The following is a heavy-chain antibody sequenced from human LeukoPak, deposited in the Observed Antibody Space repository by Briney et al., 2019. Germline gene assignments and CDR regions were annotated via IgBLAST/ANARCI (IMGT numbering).Heavy chain of an antibody. D-gene: IGHD5-24*01. CDR1: GYTFSGYA. J-gene: IGHJ4*02. Sequence: ASVTVSFTASGYTFSGYAIHWVRQAPGQRFEWMGWINAGNGHTKYSQNFQGRVTITRDSSANIVYMDVSSLTSEDTAVYYCARGIWSATRVDYYLDNWGRGTLVTVSS. CDR3: ARGIWSATRVDYYLDN. V-gene: IGHV1-3*01. CDR2: INAGNGHT.